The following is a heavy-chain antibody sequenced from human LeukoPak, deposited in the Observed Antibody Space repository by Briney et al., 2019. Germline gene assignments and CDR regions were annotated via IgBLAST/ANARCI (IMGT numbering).Heavy chain of an antibody. CDR2: INHSGST. V-gene: IGHV4-34*01. D-gene: IGHD1-26*01. CDR3: ARGYSGNYYGFHVDPYFDY. CDR1: GGSFSDYY. Sequence: SETLSLTCAVYGGSFSDYYWTWIRQPPGKGLEWIGEINHSGSTSYNPSLKSRVTISVDTSKKQFSLKLSSVTAADTAVHYCARGYSGNYYGFHVDPYFDYWGQGTLVTVSS. J-gene: IGHJ4*02.